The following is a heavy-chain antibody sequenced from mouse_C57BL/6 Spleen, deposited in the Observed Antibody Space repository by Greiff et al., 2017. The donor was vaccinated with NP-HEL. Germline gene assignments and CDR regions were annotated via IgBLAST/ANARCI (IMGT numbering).Heavy chain of an antibody. D-gene: IGHD2-5*01. CDR3: ASEGGYSKDDMDY. CDR1: GFTFSSYA. Sequence: EVKLVESGGGLVKPGGSPKLSCAASGFTFSSYAMSWVRQTPEKRLEWVATISDGGSYTYYADNGKGRFTISRDNAKNNLYQQMSKLKSEDTAMYYCASEGGYSKDDMDYWGQGTTVTVSS. V-gene: IGHV5-4*03. J-gene: IGHJ4*01. CDR2: ISDGGSYT.